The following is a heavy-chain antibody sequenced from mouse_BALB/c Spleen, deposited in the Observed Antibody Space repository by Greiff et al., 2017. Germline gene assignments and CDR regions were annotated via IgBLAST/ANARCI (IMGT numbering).Heavy chain of an antibody. D-gene: IGHD1-1*01. J-gene: IGHJ2*01. V-gene: IGHV1-14*01. CDR2: INPYNDGT. CDR1: GYTFTSYV. CDR3: ARKELGGSSPFDY. Sequence: VQLQQSGPELVKPGASVKMSCKASGYTFTSYVMHWVKQKPGQGLEWIGYINPYNDGTKYNEKFKGKATLTSDKSSSTAYMELSSLTSDDSAVYYCARKELGGSSPFDYWGQGTTLTVSS.